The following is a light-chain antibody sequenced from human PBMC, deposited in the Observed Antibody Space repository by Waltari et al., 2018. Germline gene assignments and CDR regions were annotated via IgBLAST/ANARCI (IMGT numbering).Light chain of an antibody. CDR3: QQYETFSPLT. CDR1: QSINRW. Sequence: DIQMTQSPSTLSASVGDRITITCRGSQSINRWLAWCQQKPGKAPKPLIYTASNLQSGVPSRFGSSGSGTEFTLTISSRQPDDFATYYCQQYETFSPLTFGGGTKVEIK. CDR2: TAS. J-gene: IGKJ4*01. V-gene: IGKV1-5*03.